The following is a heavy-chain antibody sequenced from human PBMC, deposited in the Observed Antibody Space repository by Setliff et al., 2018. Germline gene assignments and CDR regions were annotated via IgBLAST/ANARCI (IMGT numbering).Heavy chain of an antibody. CDR1: GYTLTELS. J-gene: IGHJ4*02. CDR2: FDPEDGET. V-gene: IGHV1-24*01. D-gene: IGHD5-12*01. Sequence: ASVKVSCKVSGYTLTELSMHWVRQAPGKGLEWMGGFDPEDGETIYAQKFQGKVTMTEDTSTDTAYMELSSLRSEDTAVYYCATVDIVATITGGYYFDYWGQGTLVTVSS. CDR3: ATVDIVATITGGYYFDY.